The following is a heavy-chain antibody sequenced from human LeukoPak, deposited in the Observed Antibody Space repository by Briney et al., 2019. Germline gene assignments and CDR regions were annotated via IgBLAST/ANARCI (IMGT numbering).Heavy chain of an antibody. J-gene: IGHJ4*02. CDR2: IYNSGST. V-gene: IGHV4-31*03. CDR1: GGSISSGGYY. Sequence: PSETLSLTCTVSGGSISSGGYYWSWIRQHPGKGLDWIGYIYNSGSTYYNPSLRSRVTISLDTSKNQFSLKLSSVTAADTAVFYCARGKAAAGFFNVIFDYWGQGTLAPVSS. D-gene: IGHD6-13*01. CDR3: ARGKAAAGFFNVIFDY.